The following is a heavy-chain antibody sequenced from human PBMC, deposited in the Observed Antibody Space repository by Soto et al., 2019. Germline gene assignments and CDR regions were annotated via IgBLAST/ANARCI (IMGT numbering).Heavy chain of an antibody. CDR2: IIPIFGTA. V-gene: IGHV1-69*01. CDR3: ASXXXXXXXXSGFSQRNYXXXXXEV. CDR1: GGTFSSYA. Sequence: QVQLVQSGAEVKKPGSSVKVSCKASGGTFSSYAISWVRQAPGQGLEWMGGIIPIFGTANYAQKFQGRVTITADEXXSTAYMELRSMRSXXXXXYYCASXXXXXXXXSGFSQRNYXXXXXEVWGQR. J-gene: IGHJ6*02. D-gene: IGHD3-3*01.